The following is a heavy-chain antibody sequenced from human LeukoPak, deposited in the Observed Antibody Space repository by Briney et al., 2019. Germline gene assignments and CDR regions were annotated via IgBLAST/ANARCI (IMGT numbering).Heavy chain of an antibody. D-gene: IGHD6-13*01. Sequence: PGGSLRLSCAASGFTFSSYAMHWVRQAPGKGLEWVAVISYDGSNKYYADSVKGRFTISRDNSKNTLYLQMNSLRAEDTAVYYCARAPSSSSWVPQKGWFDPWGQGTLVTVSS. CDR1: GFTFSSYA. V-gene: IGHV3-30-3*01. J-gene: IGHJ5*02. CDR2: ISYDGSNK. CDR3: ARAPSSSSWVPQKGWFDP.